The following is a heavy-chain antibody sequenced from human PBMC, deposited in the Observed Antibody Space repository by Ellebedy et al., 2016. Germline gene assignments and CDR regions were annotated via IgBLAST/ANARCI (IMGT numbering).Heavy chain of an antibody. J-gene: IGHJ3*02. CDR1: GGSFSGYY. CDR3: ARAGGRAFDI. V-gene: IGHV4-34*01. D-gene: IGHD1-14*01. Sequence: SETLSLXXAVYGGSFSGYYWSWIRQPPGKGLEWIGEINHSGSTNYNPSLKSRVTISVDTSKNQFSLKLSSVTAADTAVYYCARAGGRAFDIWGQGTMVTVSS. CDR2: INHSGST.